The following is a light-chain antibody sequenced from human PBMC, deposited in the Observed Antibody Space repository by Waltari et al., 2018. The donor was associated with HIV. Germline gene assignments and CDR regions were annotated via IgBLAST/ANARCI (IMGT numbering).Light chain of an antibody. Sequence: QSALTQPRSVSGSPGQSVTISCTGTSSDVGGYNYVSWYQQLPGKAPKLMMYDLTERPSGVPDLFSGSKSGNTAAPTISGLQAEDEADYYCCSFAGSYTWLFGGGTKLTVL. CDR3: CSFAGSYTWL. J-gene: IGLJ2*01. V-gene: IGLV2-11*01. CDR2: DLT. CDR1: SSDVGGYNY.